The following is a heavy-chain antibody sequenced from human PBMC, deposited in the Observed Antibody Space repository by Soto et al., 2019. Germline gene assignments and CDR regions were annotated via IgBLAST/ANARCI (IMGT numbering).Heavy chain of an antibody. J-gene: IGHJ5*01. CDR1: GGTFSSYT. D-gene: IGHD3-3*01. CDR3: ARDNYDFWSGLGIWFDS. Sequence: SVKVSCKASGGTFSSYTISWVRQAPGQGPEWMGRIIPILGIANYAQKFQGRVTITADKSTSTAYMELSSLRSEDTAVYYCARDNYDFWSGLGIWFDSWGQGTLVSVSS. CDR2: IIPILGIA. V-gene: IGHV1-69*04.